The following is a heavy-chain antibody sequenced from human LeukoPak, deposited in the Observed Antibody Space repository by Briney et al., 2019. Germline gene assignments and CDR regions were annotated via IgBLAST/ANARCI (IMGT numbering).Heavy chain of an antibody. CDR2: IYYSGST. J-gene: IGHJ6*02. CDR3: AKVVVPAAPGFYYYYGMDV. V-gene: IGHV4-30-4*01. Sequence: SETLSLTCTVSGGSISSGDYYWSWIRQPPGKGLEWIGYIYYSGSTYYNPSLKSRVTISVDTSKNQFSLKLSSVTAADTAVYYCAKVVVPAAPGFYYYYGMDVWGQGTTVTVSS. CDR1: GGSISSGDYY. D-gene: IGHD2-2*01.